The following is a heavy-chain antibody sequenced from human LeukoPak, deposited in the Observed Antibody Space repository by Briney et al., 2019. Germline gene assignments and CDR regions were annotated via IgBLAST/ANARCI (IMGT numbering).Heavy chain of an antibody. CDR2: INSDGSST. CDR3: ARAGTYYAILTGYLEPHDAFDI. J-gene: IGHJ3*02. D-gene: IGHD3-9*01. CDR1: GFTFSSYW. Sequence: GGSLRLSCAASGFTFSSYWMHWVRQAPGRGLVWVSRINSDGSSTSYADSVKGRFTISRDNAKNTLYLQMNSLRAEDTAVYYCARAGTYYAILTGYLEPHDAFDIWGQGTMVTVSS. V-gene: IGHV3-74*01.